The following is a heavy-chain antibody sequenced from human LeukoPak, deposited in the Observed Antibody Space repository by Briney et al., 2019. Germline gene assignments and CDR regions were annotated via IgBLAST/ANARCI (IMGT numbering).Heavy chain of an antibody. V-gene: IGHV4-34*01. CDR2: INHSGST. J-gene: IGHJ4*02. CDR3: ARGRPVFDY. Sequence: SEALSLTCAVYGGSFSGYYWSWIRQPPGKGLEWIGEINHSGSTNYNPSLKSRVTISVDTSKNRFSLKLSSVTAADTAVYYCARGRPVFDYWGQGTLVTVSS. CDR1: GGSFSGYY.